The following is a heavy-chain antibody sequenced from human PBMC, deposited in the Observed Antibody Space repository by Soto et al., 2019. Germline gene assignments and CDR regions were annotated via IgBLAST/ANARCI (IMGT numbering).Heavy chain of an antibody. CDR3: ARHQPMVEGYFDY. V-gene: IGHV2-26*01. CDR1: GFSLTNARMG. J-gene: IGHJ4*02. Sequence: QVTLKESGPVLVKPTETLTLTCTVSGFSLTNARMGVSWLRQPPGKALEWLALIFSNDGKSYSTSLKSRLTISKDTSGSQIVLTMTDMAPVDTATYFCARHQPMVEGYFDYWGQGTLVSVSS. CDR2: IFSNDGK. D-gene: IGHD2-15*01.